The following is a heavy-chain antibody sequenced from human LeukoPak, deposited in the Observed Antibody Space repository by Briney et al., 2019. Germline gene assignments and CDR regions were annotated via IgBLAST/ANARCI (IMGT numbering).Heavy chain of an antibody. CDR1: GYTFTGYY. CDR2: INPNSGGT. D-gene: IGHD2-2*01. J-gene: IGHJ4*02. V-gene: IGHV1-2*04. Sequence: ASVKVSCKASGYTFTGYYMHWVRQAPGQGLEWMGWINPNSGGTNYAQKFQGWVTMTRDTSISTAYMELSRLRSDDTAVYYCARGIYIVVVPAAWDYFDYWGQGTLVTVSS. CDR3: ARGIYIVVVPAAWDYFDY.